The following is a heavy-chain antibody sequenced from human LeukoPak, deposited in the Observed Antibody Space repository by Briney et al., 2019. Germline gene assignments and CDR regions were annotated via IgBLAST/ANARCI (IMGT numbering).Heavy chain of an antibody. D-gene: IGHD5-24*01. Sequence: SETMSLTCAVYGGSFSGYYWSWIRQPPGKGLEWIGEINHSGSTNYNPSLKSRVTISVDTSKNQFSLKLSPVTAADTAVYYCARGRRWLQSYYMDVGGKGTTVTVSS. CDR3: ARGRRWLQSYYMDV. CDR1: GGSFSGYY. J-gene: IGHJ6*03. V-gene: IGHV4-34*01. CDR2: INHSGST.